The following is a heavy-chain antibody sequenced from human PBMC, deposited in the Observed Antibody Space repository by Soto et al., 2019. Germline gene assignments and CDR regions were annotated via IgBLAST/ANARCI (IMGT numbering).Heavy chain of an antibody. CDR2: MYYSGST. CDR3: ARWVGYGPHFDY. Sequence: QVQLQESGPGLVKPSQTLSLTCTDSGGSISSGDYYWSWIRQPPGKGLEWIGYMYYSGSTYYNPSLKSRVTISVDTSKNQFSLKLSSVTAADTAVYYCARWVGYGPHFDYWGQGTLVTVSS. J-gene: IGHJ4*02. V-gene: IGHV4-30-4*01. D-gene: IGHD5-12*01. CDR1: GGSISSGDYY.